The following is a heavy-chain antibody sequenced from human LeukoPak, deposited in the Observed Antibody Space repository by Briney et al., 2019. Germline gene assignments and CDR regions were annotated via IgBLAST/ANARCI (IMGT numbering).Heavy chain of an antibody. CDR3: ARGGYDLFYYYYYGMDV. J-gene: IGHJ6*04. CDR2: IIPIFGTA. V-gene: IGHV1-69*13. Sequence: SVTVSFQACVGIFSSYVISWVRQAPGQGLEWMGGIIPIFGTANYAQKLQGRVTITADESTSTAYMELSSLRSEDTAVYYCARGGYDLFYYYYYGMDVWGKGTTVTVSS. CDR1: VGIFSSYV. D-gene: IGHD5-12*01.